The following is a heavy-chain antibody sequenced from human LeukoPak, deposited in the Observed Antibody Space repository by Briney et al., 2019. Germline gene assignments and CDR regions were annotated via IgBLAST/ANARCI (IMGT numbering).Heavy chain of an antibody. CDR3: AKDNGGDKYYYYYYYMDV. J-gene: IGHJ6*03. CDR2: ISYDGSNK. Sequence: WGSLRLSCAASGFTFSSYGMHWVRQAPGKGLEWVAVISYDGSNKYYADSVKGRFTISRDNSKNTLYLQMNSLRAEDTAVYYCAKDNGGDKYYYYYYYMDVWGKGTTVTVSS. CDR1: GFTFSSYG. V-gene: IGHV3-30*18. D-gene: IGHD2-21*02.